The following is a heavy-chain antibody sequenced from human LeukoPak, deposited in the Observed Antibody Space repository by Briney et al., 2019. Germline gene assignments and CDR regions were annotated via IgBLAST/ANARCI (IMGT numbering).Heavy chain of an antibody. CDR2: ISGSGGST. CDR1: GFTFSSYA. Sequence: PGGSLSLSCAAPGFTFSSYAMSWVRQAPGKGLEWVSAISGSGGSTYYADSVKGRFTISRDTSKNTVYLIMNSLRAEDTAVYYCAKDRLPYYGSGSPPFDYWGQGTLVTVSS. D-gene: IGHD3-10*01. V-gene: IGHV3-23*01. J-gene: IGHJ4*02. CDR3: AKDRLPYYGSGSPPFDY.